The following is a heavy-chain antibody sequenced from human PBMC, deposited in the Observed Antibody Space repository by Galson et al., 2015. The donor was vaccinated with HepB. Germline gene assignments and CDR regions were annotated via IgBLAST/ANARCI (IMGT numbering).Heavy chain of an antibody. Sequence: SLRLSCAASGFTFSGSAMHWVRQASGKGLEWVGRIRSKANSYATAYAASVKGRFTISRDDSKNTAYLQMNSLKTEDTAVYYCKVRYCSSTSCSYYYGMDVWGQGTTVTVSS. CDR3: KVRYCSSTSCSYYYGMDV. CDR1: GFTFSGSA. J-gene: IGHJ6*02. V-gene: IGHV3-73*01. D-gene: IGHD2-2*01. CDR2: IRSKANSYAT.